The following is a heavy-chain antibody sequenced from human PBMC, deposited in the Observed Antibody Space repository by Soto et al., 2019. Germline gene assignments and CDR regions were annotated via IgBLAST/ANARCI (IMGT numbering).Heavy chain of an antibody. Sequence: SQTLSLTCAISGDSVSSNSAAWNWFRQSPSRGLEWLGRTYYRSKWYNDYAVSVKSRITINPDTSKNQFSLQLNSVTPEDTAVYYCARDRLAVAGTGFDYWGQGTLVTVSS. CDR3: ARDRLAVAGTGFDY. V-gene: IGHV6-1*01. CDR2: TYYRSKWYN. CDR1: GDSVSSNSAA. D-gene: IGHD6-19*01. J-gene: IGHJ4*02.